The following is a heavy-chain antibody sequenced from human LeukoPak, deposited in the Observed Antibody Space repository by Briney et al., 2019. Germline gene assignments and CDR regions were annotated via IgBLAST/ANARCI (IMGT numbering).Heavy chain of an antibody. CDR3: ARPLRSGYYYNAFDI. CDR2: IIPIFGTA. V-gene: IGHV1-69*05. J-gene: IGHJ3*02. Sequence: SVKVSCKASGGTFSSYAISWVRQAPGQGLEWMGRIIPIFGTANYAQKFQGRVTITKAESTSTASMELSSLRSEDTAMYYCARPLRSGYYYNAFDIWGQGTMVTVSS. D-gene: IGHD3-22*01. CDR1: GGTFSSYA.